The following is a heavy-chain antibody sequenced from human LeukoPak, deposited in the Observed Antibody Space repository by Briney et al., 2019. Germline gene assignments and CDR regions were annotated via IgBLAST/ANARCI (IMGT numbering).Heavy chain of an antibody. Sequence: GGSLRLSCAASGFTFDDYAMHWVRQAPGKGLEWVSGITWNSDNIEYADSVKGRFTISRDNAKNSLYLQMNSLRAEDMALYYCAKGGGGRLIYYYYMDVWGKGTTVTVSS. CDR1: GFTFDDYA. CDR3: AKGGGGRLIYYYYMDV. V-gene: IGHV3-9*03. D-gene: IGHD3-16*01. CDR2: ITWNSDNI. J-gene: IGHJ6*03.